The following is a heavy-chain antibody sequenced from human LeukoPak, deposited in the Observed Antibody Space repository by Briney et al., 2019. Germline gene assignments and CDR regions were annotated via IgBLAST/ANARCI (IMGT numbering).Heavy chain of an antibody. CDR2: IKSKTDGGTT. D-gene: IGHD3-3*01. CDR3: TTAHSITIFGVS. V-gene: IGHV3-15*01. Sequence: QPGGSLRLSCAASGFTFSSYAMSWVRQAPGKGLEWVGRIKSKTDGGTTDYAAPVKGRFTISRDDSKNTLYLQMNSLKTEDTAVYYCTTAHSITIFGVSWGQGTMVTVSS. J-gene: IGHJ3*01. CDR1: GFTFSSYA.